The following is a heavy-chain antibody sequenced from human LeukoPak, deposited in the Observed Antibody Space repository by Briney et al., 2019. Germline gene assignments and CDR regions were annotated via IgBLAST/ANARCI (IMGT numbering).Heavy chain of an antibody. V-gene: IGHV4-4*07. CDR1: GGSISSYY. CDR3: ARAGSHDILTGYYHNWFDP. J-gene: IGHJ5*02. CDR2: IYTSGST. D-gene: IGHD3-9*01. Sequence: SETLSLTCTVSGGSISSYYWSWIRQPAGKGLEWIGRIYTSGSTNYNPSLKSRVTMSVDTSKNQFPLKLSSVTAADTAVYYCARAGSHDILTGYYHNWFDPWGQGTLVTVSS.